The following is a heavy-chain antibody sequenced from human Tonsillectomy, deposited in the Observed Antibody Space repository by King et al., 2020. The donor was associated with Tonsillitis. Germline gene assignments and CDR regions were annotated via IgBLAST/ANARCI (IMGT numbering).Heavy chain of an antibody. D-gene: IGHD6-13*01. CDR2: ISFDGSNE. V-gene: IGHV3-30*18. Sequence: VQLVESGGGVVQPGRSLRLSCAASGFTFSDYGMHWVRQPPGKGLEWVAVISFDGSNEYYADSVKGRFTISRDSSKNTLYLQMNSLRAEDTAVYYCAKTTAAAMRTDHNGMDVWGEGTTGTVSS. CDR3: AKTTAAAMRTDHNGMDV. J-gene: IGHJ6*04. CDR1: GFTFSDYG.